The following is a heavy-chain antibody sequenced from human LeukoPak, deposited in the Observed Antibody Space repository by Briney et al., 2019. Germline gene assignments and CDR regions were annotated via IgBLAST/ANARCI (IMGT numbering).Heavy chain of an antibody. CDR2: ISGNGGST. Sequence: GGSLRLSCSASGFTLSSYAMHWVRQAPGKGLEYVSGISGNGGSTYYADSVKGRFTISRDNSKNTLYLQMSSLRAEDTAVYYCVKERSSGWYDFDYWGQGTLVTVSS. D-gene: IGHD6-19*01. CDR1: GFTLSSYA. V-gene: IGHV3-64D*06. CDR3: VKERSSGWYDFDY. J-gene: IGHJ4*02.